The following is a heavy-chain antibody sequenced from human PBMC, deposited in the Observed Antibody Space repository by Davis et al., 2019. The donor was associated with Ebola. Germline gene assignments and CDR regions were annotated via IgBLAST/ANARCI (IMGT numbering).Heavy chain of an antibody. D-gene: IGHD3-9*01. CDR1: AFTFSRYW. V-gene: IGHV3-74*01. J-gene: IGHJ4*02. CDR3: AKEDILTGSPYYFDY. CDR2: INNDGSST. Sequence: PGGSLRLSCAASAFTFSRYWMHWVRQAPGKGLVWVSRINNDGSSTNYADSVRGRFTISRDNSKNTLYLQMNSLRAEDTAVYYCAKEDILTGSPYYFDYWGQGTLVTVSS.